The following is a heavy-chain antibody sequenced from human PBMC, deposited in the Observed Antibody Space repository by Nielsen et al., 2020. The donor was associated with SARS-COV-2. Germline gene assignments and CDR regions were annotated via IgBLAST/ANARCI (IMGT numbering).Heavy chain of an antibody. Sequence: GGSLRLSCEASGFTFSSHGMHWVRQAPGKGLEWVAVIWYDGSNQYYRDSVRGRFTISRDNSKNTLYLQMNSLRAEDTAAYYCARDHSAIYPYNWFDAWGQGTLVTVSS. V-gene: IGHV3-33*01. CDR3: ARDHSAIYPYNWFDA. J-gene: IGHJ5*02. D-gene: IGHD3-10*01. CDR2: IWYDGSNQ. CDR1: GFTFSSHG.